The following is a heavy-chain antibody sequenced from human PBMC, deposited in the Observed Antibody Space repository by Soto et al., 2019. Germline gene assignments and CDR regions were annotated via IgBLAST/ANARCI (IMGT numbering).Heavy chain of an antibody. V-gene: IGHV1-18*01. D-gene: IGHD3-10*01. J-gene: IGHJ6*02. CDR1: GYTFTSYS. CDR2: ISTYNDNT. Sequence: QVQLVQSGAEVKKPGASVKVSCKASGYTFTSYSISWVRQAPGQGLEWMGWISTYNDNTDYAQNLQGRVTMTTDTSTSTAYMELRSLRSDDTAVYYCARDHYYVSGTLYDYGMDVWGQGTTVTGSS. CDR3: ARDHYYVSGTLYDYGMDV.